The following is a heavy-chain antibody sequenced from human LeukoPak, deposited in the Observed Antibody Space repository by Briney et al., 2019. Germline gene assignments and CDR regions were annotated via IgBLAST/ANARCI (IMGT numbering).Heavy chain of an antibody. Sequence: SETLSLTCTVSGGSISSYYWSWIRQPPGKGLEWIGYIYYSGSTNYNPSLKSRVTISVDTSKNQFSLKLSSVSAADTAVYYCARVGPYYYYMDVWGKGTTVTISS. CDR3: ARVGPYYYYMDV. CDR1: GGSISSYY. CDR2: IYYSGST. J-gene: IGHJ6*03. V-gene: IGHV4-59*01.